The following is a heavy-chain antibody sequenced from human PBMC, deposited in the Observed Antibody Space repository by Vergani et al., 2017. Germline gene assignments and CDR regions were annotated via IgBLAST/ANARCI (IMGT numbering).Heavy chain of an antibody. CDR1: GGTFSSYA. CDR3: ARSEYSSSSGHNGMDV. V-gene: IGHV1-69*04. Sequence: QVQLVQSGAEVKKPGSSVKVSCKASGGTFSSYAISWVRQAPGQGLEWMGRIIPILGIANYAQKFQGRVTITADKSTSTAYMELRSLRSEDTAVYYCARSEYSSSSGHNGMDVWGQGTTVTVSS. CDR2: IIPILGIA. J-gene: IGHJ6*02. D-gene: IGHD6-6*01.